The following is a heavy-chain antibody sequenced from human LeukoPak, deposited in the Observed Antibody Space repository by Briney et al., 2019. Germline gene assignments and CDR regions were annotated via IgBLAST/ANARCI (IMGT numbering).Heavy chain of an antibody. Sequence: GGSLRLSCAASGFTFDDYGLSWVRQAPGKGLEWVSGINWNGGSTGYADSVKGRFTISRDNAKNSLYLQMNSLRAEDTALYYCARRAVAGTTGGYSWLDPWGQGTLVTVSS. CDR3: ARRAVAGTTGGYSWLDP. D-gene: IGHD6-19*01. CDR2: INWNGGST. J-gene: IGHJ5*02. CDR1: GFTFDDYG. V-gene: IGHV3-20*04.